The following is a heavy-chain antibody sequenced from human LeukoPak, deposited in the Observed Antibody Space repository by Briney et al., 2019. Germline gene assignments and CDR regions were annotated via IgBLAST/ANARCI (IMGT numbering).Heavy chain of an antibody. CDR2: INHSGST. Sequence: PSETLSLTCTVSGGSISSSSYYWSWIRQPPGKGLEWIGEINHSGSTNYNPSLKSRVTISVDTSKNQFSLKLSSVTAADTAVYYCARAPTVVTPRPVRWFDPWGQGTLVTVSS. CDR1: GGSISSSSYY. V-gene: IGHV4-39*07. D-gene: IGHD4-23*01. J-gene: IGHJ5*02. CDR3: ARAPTVVTPRPVRWFDP.